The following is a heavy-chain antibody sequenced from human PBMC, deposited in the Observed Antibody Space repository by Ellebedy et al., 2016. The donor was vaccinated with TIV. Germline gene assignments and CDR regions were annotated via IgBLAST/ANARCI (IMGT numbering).Heavy chain of an antibody. CDR3: VRGGAAPHNRYFDF. CDR2: FGSGGDA. V-gene: IGHV3-13*01. D-gene: IGHD1-14*01. Sequence: PGGSLRLSCAASGFTFRIYDMHRVRQSIGKGLEWVSAFGSGGDAYYPASVKGRFTISRENAKNSVYLQMNSLRVGDTAVYYCVRGGAAPHNRYFDFWGRGTLVTVSS. CDR1: GFTFRIYD. J-gene: IGHJ2*01.